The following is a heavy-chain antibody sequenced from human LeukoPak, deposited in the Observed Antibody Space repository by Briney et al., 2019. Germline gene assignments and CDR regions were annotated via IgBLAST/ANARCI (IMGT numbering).Heavy chain of an antibody. CDR1: GYTFTSYG. D-gene: IGHD3-10*01. Sequence: GASVKVSCKASGYTFTSYGISWVRQAPGQGLEWMGWISAYNGNTNYAQKLQGRVTMTTDTSTSTAYMELRSLRSDDTAVYYCARALLGFGELSYNWFAPWGQGTLVTVSS. J-gene: IGHJ5*02. CDR2: ISAYNGNT. V-gene: IGHV1-18*01. CDR3: ARALLGFGELSYNWFAP.